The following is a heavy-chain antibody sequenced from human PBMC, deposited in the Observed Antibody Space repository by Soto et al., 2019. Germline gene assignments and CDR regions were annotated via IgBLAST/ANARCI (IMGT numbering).Heavy chain of an antibody. D-gene: IGHD6-19*01. CDR3: ARVITTRGWYEDY. CDR2: ITSRSSI. CDR1: GFPFSDYT. J-gene: IGHJ4*02. Sequence: EVQLVESGGDLVQPGASLRLSCAVSGFPFSDYTMNWVRQAPGKGLEWISSITSRSSIYYADSLKGRFTITRDNAKNSLYLQMNSLRAEDTAVYYCARVITTRGWYEDYWGQGTLVTVSS. V-gene: IGHV3-48*01.